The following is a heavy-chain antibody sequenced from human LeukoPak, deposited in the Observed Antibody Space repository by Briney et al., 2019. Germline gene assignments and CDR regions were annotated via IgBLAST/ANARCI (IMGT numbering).Heavy chain of an antibody. J-gene: IGHJ3*02. CDR3: AREDCSSTSCYTKAFDI. D-gene: IGHD2-2*02. CDR2: INPNSGGT. Sequence: ASVKVSCKASGYTFTSYYMHWVRQAPGQGLEWMGWINPNSGGTNYAQKFQGRVTMTRDTSISTAYMELSRLRSDDTAVYYCAREDCSSTSCYTKAFDIWGQGTMVTVSS. V-gene: IGHV1-2*02. CDR1: GYTFTSYY.